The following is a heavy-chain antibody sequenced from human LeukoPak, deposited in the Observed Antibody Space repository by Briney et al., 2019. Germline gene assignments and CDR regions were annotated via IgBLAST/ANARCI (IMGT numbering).Heavy chain of an antibody. Sequence: PGGSLRLSCAASGFTFSSYAMHWVRQAPARGLEWVAVISYDGSNKYYADSVKGRFTISRDNSKNTLYLQMNSLRAEDTAVYYCARVPVNTMVRGVRPFGYWGQGTLVTVSS. D-gene: IGHD3-10*01. J-gene: IGHJ4*02. V-gene: IGHV3-30-3*01. CDR1: GFTFSSYA. CDR2: ISYDGSNK. CDR3: ARVPVNTMVRGVRPFGY.